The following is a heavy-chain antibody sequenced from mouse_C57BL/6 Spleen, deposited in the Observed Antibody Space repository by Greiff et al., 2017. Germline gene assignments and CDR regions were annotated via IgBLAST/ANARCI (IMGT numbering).Heavy chain of an antibody. J-gene: IGHJ2*01. V-gene: IGHV1-26*01. Sequence: VQLQQSGPELVKPGASVKISCKASGYTFTDYYMNWVKQSHGKSLEWIGDINPNNGGTSYNQKFKGKATLTVDKSSSTAYMELRSLTSEDSAVYYCASSNPYYFDYWGQGTTRTVSS. CDR3: ASSNPYYFDY. CDR2: INPNNGGT. CDR1: GYTFTDYY. D-gene: IGHD2-5*01.